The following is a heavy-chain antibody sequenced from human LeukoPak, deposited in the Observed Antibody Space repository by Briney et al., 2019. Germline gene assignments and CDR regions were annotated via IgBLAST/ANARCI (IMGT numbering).Heavy chain of an antibody. CDR3: ARAIGWRDAFDI. J-gene: IGHJ3*02. D-gene: IGHD6-19*01. V-gene: IGHV3-7*01. Sequence: GGSLRLSCAASGFTFNNSWMSWVRQAPGKGLEWMANIKQDGSEKFYVDSVKGRFTISRDNAENSVLLQMNSLRAEDMAVYYCARAIGWRDAFDIWGQGTVVIVSS. CDR1: GFTFNNSW. CDR2: IKQDGSEK.